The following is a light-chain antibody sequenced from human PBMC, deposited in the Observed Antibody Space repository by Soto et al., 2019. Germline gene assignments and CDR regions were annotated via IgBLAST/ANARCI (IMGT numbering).Light chain of an antibody. Sequence: EIVLTQSPGTLSLSPGERATLSCRASQSVSSSYVAWYQQKPGPAPRLLIYGASSRATGIPDRFSGSGSGTDFPLTISRLEPEDFAVYYCQQYGSSPRTFGQGTKVEIK. J-gene: IGKJ1*01. CDR1: QSVSSSY. CDR2: GAS. CDR3: QQYGSSPRT. V-gene: IGKV3-20*01.